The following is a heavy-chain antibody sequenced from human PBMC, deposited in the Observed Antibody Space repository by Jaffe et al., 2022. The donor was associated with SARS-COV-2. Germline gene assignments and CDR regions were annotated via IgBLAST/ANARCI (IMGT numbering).Heavy chain of an antibody. J-gene: IGHJ3*02. D-gene: IGHD4-17*01. V-gene: IGHV3-74*01. CDR2: INSDGSSR. CDR1: GFTFSSYW. Sequence: EVQLVESGGGLVQPGGSLRLSCAASGFTFSSYWMHWVRQAPGKGLVWVSRINSDGSSRSYADSVKGRFTISRDNAKNTLYLQMNSLRAEDTAVYYCARAAPDYGDYRDAFDIWGQGTMVTVSS. CDR3: ARAAPDYGDYRDAFDI.